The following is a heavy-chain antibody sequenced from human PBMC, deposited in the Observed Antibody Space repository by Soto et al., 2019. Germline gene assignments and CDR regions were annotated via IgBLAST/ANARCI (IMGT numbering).Heavy chain of an antibody. CDR3: VEGWNDF. D-gene: IGHD1-1*01. CDR2: IKSKADGGAR. J-gene: IGHJ4*02. V-gene: IGHV3-15*01. CDR1: GFMFSSAW. Sequence: EVQMVQSGGDLVKPGGSLRLSCVTSGFMFSSAWMSWVRQAPGKGLEWVARIKSKADGGARDYAAPVKGRFTISRDDSKNTVYLQMNSLRAEDTAVYYCVEGWNDFWGQGTQVTVSS.